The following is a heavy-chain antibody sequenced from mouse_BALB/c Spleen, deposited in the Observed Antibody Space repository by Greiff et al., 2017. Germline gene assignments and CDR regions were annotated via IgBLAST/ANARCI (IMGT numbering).Heavy chain of an antibody. V-gene: IGHV1-9*01. CDR2: ILPGSGST. D-gene: IGHD2-2*01. Sequence: VQLQQSGAELMKPGASVKISCKATGYTFSSYWIEWVKQRPGHGLEWIGEILPGSGSTNYNEKFKGKATFTEDTSSNTAYMQLSSLTSEDSAVYYCARGGGYDAVYGYFDVWGAGTTVTVSS. J-gene: IGHJ1*01. CDR1: GYTFSSYW. CDR3: ARGGGYDAVYGYFDV.